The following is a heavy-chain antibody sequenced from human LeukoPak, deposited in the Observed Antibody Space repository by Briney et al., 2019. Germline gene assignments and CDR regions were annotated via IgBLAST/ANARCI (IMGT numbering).Heavy chain of an antibody. J-gene: IGHJ4*02. V-gene: IGHV4-61*02. Sequence: PSETLSLTCTVSGGSISSGSYYWSWIRQPAGKGLEWIGRIYTSGSTNYNPSLKSRVTISVDTSKNQFSLKLSSVTAADTAVYYCARTLAFDDKTGTIDYWGQGTLVTVSS. CDR3: ARTLAFDDKTGTIDY. D-gene: IGHD1-7*01. CDR1: GGSISSGSYY. CDR2: IYTSGST.